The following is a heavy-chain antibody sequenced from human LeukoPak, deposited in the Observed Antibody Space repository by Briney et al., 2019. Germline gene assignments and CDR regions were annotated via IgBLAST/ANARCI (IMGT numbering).Heavy chain of an antibody. CDR3: AREDPGGRAEV. CDR2: INPNNGGT. CDR1: GYTFTGYY. V-gene: IGHV1-2*02. D-gene: IGHD1-26*01. J-gene: IGHJ6*01. Sequence: ASVKVSCKASGYTFTGYYMHWVRQAPGHGLEWMGWINPNNGGTNYAQKFQGRVTMTRDTSISTAYMELSRLRSDDTAVYYCAREDPGGRAEVWGQGTTVPVSS.